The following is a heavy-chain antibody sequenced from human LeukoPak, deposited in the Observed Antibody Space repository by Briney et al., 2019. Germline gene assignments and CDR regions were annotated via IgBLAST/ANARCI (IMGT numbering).Heavy chain of an antibody. Sequence: PSQTLSLTCTISGASVTSGSYYWSWIRQPPEKGLEWIGYIYYTGSTDYNPSLKSRVTISVETSKNQFSLQLSSVTAADTAIYYCATSLESYYYMDVWGKGTTVTVSS. CDR3: ATSLESYYYMDV. V-gene: IGHV4-61*01. J-gene: IGHJ6*03. CDR2: IYYTGST. D-gene: IGHD5-24*01. CDR1: GASVTSGSYY.